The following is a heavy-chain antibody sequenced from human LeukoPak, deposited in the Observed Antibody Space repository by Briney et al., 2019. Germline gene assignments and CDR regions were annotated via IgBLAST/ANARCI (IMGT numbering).Heavy chain of an antibody. CDR3: ARSRRADIVVVVADF. V-gene: IGHV3-21*01. J-gene: IGHJ4*02. Sequence: GGSLRLSCAASRFTFSSYGMNWVRQAPGKGLEWVSSISSSSSYIYYADSVKGRFTISRDNAKNSLYLQMNSLRAEDTAVYYCARSRRADIVVVVADFWGQGTLVTVSS. CDR1: RFTFSSYG. D-gene: IGHD2-15*01. CDR2: ISSSSSYI.